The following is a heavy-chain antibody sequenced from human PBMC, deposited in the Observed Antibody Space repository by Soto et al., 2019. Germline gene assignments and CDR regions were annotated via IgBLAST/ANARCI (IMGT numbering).Heavy chain of an antibody. CDR1: GFTFSDSD. Sequence: EVQLVESGGGLVQPGGSLKLSCAASGFTFSDSDMHWVRQASGKGLEWVGRIRSKPNTDATAYAASVKGRFTISRDDSKNTAYLQMNSLKTEDTAVYYCTRHVDCSGGSCYSGYYYYMDVWGKGTTVTVSS. V-gene: IGHV3-73*01. CDR3: TRHVDCSGGSCYSGYYYYMDV. J-gene: IGHJ6*03. D-gene: IGHD2-15*01. CDR2: IRSKPNTDAT.